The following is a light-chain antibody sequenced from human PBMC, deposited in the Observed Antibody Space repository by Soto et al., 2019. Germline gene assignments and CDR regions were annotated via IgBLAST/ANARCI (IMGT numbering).Light chain of an antibody. V-gene: IGKV1-5*01. CDR3: QQHNSYPRT. CDR2: DAS. Sequence: DIQMTQSPSTLSGSVGDRVTITCRASQTVSSWLAWYQQKPGKAPKLLIYDASYLASGVPSRFSGSGSGTEFTLTISSLEPDDFAAYYCQQHNSYPRTFGQGTKVDI. CDR1: QTVSSW. J-gene: IGKJ1*01.